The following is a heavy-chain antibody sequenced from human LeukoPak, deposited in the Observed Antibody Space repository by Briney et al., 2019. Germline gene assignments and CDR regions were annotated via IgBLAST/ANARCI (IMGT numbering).Heavy chain of an antibody. V-gene: IGHV3-30*18. CDR1: GFTFSSYG. CDR3: AKEVGASTYFDY. CDR2: ISYDGSNK. J-gene: IGHJ4*02. D-gene: IGHD1-26*01. Sequence: GGSLRLSCAASGFTFSSYGMHWVRQAPGKGLEWVAVISYDGSNKYYADSVKGRFTISRDNSKNTLYLQMNSLRAEDTAVYYCAKEVGASTYFDYWGQGTLVTVSS.